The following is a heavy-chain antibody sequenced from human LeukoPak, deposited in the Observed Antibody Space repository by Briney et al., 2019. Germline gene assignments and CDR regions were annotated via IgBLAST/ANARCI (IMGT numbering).Heavy chain of an antibody. V-gene: IGHV3-23*01. Sequence: GASLRLSCAASGFTFSNYAMSWVRQAPGKGLEWVSAIVGSGSSTYYADSVKGRSTISRDNSKNTLYLQLNRLRAEDTAVYYCAKWGDYDILTGYYDSDYWGQGTLVTVSS. CDR2: IVGSGSST. CDR1: GFTFSNYA. J-gene: IGHJ4*02. D-gene: IGHD3-9*01. CDR3: AKWGDYDILTGYYDSDY.